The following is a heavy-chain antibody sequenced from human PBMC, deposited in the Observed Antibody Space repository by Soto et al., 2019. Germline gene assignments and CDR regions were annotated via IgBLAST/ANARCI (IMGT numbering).Heavy chain of an antibody. Sequence: QVQLVQSGAEVKKPGASVKVSCKASGYTFTSYYMHWVRQAPGQGLEWMGIINPSGGSTSYAQKFQGRVTMTRDTSPSTVYMELSSLRSEDTAVYYCAREAAGIAVAGTGAFDIWGQGTMVTVSS. V-gene: IGHV1-46*03. D-gene: IGHD6-19*01. CDR3: AREAAGIAVAGTGAFDI. CDR2: INPSGGST. J-gene: IGHJ3*02. CDR1: GYTFTSYY.